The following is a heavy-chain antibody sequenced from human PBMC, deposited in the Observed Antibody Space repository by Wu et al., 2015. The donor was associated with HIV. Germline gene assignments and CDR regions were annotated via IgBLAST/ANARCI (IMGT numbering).Heavy chain of an antibody. Sequence: QVQLVQSGAEVKKPGASVKVSCKASGYTFTSYDINWVRQATGQGLEWMGWMNPNSGNTGYAQKFQGRVTMTRDTSISTGYMELRRLTSDDLAVYFCVRRQNWNLNNYYFDYWGQGTLVTVSS. J-gene: IGHJ4*02. CDR1: GYTFTSYD. CDR3: VRRQNWNLNNYYFDY. D-gene: IGHD1-1*01. V-gene: IGHV1-8*01. CDR2: MNPNSGNT.